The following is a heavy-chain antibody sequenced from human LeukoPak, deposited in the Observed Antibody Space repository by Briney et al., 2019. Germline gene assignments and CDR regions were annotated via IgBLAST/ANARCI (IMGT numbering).Heavy chain of an antibody. D-gene: IGHD3-3*01. Sequence: GGSLRLSCAASGFSFSSYGMHWVRQAPGKGLEWVAVIWFDGSTQYYADSVKGRFTISRDNAQKMLSLQVNSLRAEDTAVYYCARALSSDFSSGFSTGNDYWGQGTLVTVSS. CDR3: ARALSSDFSSGFSTGNDY. CDR1: GFSFSSYG. J-gene: IGHJ4*02. V-gene: IGHV3-30*19. CDR2: IWFDGSTQ.